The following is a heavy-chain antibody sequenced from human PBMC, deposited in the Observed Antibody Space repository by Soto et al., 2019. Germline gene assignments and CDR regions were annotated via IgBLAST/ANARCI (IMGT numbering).Heavy chain of an antibody. CDR1: GFIFNRYG. D-gene: IGHD1-26*01. CDR2: IWHDGSKK. V-gene: IGHV3-33*01. CDR3: GRGGDGQGGTGGGMDV. J-gene: IGHJ6*02. Sequence: QAQLVESGGAVVQPGTSLRLSCAVSGFIFNRYGMHWVRQAPGKGLEWVAVIWHDGSKKLYADSVRGRFTISRDDSKNTLFLEMNSLGVGDTGFYFWGRGGDGQGGTGGGMDVWGQGTTVTASS.